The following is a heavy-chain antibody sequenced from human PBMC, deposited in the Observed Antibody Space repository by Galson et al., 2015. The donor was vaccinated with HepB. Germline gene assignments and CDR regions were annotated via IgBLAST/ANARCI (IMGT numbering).Heavy chain of an antibody. D-gene: IGHD3-22*01. CDR2: IIPVRGIT. Sequence: SVKVSCKASGGTFSSCSIAWVRQAPGQGLEWMGRIIPVRGITNYAQKFQGRATITADKSTTTAYMELSSLGSDDTAVYFCARDYYDSNGYYAGHLDFWGQGTLVTVSS. CDR1: GGTFSSCS. CDR3: ARDYYDSNGYYAGHLDF. J-gene: IGHJ4*02. V-gene: IGHV1-69*04.